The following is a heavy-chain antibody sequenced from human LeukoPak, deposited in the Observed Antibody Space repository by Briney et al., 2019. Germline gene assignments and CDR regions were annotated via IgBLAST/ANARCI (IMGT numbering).Heavy chain of an antibody. J-gene: IGHJ4*02. Sequence: SETLSLTCTVSGGSISKNSYYWNWIRQPAGKGLEWLGRVYNDGDTKYNPSLKSRLTISVDTSKNQFSLKLSSVTAADTAVYYCARLGGQRLRFLEWLKVTDYWGQGTLVTVSS. CDR1: GGSISKNSYY. CDR3: ARLGGQRLRFLEWLKVTDY. CDR2: VYNDGDT. D-gene: IGHD3-3*01. V-gene: IGHV4-4*07.